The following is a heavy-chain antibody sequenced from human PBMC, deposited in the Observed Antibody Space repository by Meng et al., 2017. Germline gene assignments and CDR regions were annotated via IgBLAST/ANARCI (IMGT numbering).Heavy chain of an antibody. CDR3: ARGTGSSWFDP. Sequence: QVHLVQSGAECEKLGASVKVSYKASGYTFTSDTLHWVRQAPGQSLAWMGWIKSANGDAKYSQKFQGRLTLTRDTSASTAYLELSSLTFEDTAVYYCARGTGSSWFDPWGQGTLVTVSS. V-gene: IGHV1-3*01. CDR2: IKSANGDA. CDR1: GYTFTSDT. D-gene: IGHD6-13*01. J-gene: IGHJ5*02.